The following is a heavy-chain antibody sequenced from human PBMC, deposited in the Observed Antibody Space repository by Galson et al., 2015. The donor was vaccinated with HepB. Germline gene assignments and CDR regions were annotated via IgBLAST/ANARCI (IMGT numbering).Heavy chain of an antibody. D-gene: IGHD3-22*01. CDR1: GYRFTNYW. J-gene: IGHJ4*02. V-gene: IGHV5-51*03. Sequence: QSGAEVKKPGESLKISCKGSGYRFTNYWIGWVRQMPGKGLEWMGIIYPGDSDTRYSPSFQGQVTISADKSISTAYLQWSSLKASDTAMYYCARPYYYDSSGYYYFDYWGQGTMVTVSS. CDR2: IYPGDSDT. CDR3: ARPYYYDSSGYYYFDY.